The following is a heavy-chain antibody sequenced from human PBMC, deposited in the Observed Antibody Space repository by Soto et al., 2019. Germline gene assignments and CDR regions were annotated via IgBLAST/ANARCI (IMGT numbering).Heavy chain of an antibody. V-gene: IGHV3-23*01. CDR1: GFTFSSYA. D-gene: IGHD2-2*01. J-gene: IGHJ6*02. CDR3: ARYIPGVRYYGMDV. CDR2: IGESGTPT. Sequence: EVQLLESGGGLVQPGGSLRLSCAASGFTFSSYAMKWVRQAPGKGLEWVSLIGESGTPTYYADSVKGRFTISRDNSGNTLFLEMYSLRAVVTAVYYCARYIPGVRYYGMDVWGQGTTVTVSS.